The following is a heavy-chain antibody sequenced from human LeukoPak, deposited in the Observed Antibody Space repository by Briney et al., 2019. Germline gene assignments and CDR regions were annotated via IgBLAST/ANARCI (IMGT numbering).Heavy chain of an antibody. CDR1: GFTFSNYA. CDR3: ARYGGFLDY. Sequence: GGALRLSCAASGFTFSNYAMHWVRQAPGKGLEWVAVISYVGRNQYYADSVKGRFTVSRDNSKSTLYLQMNRLRGEDTAVYNCARYGGFLDYWGQGTLVTVSS. CDR2: ISYVGRNQ. J-gene: IGHJ4*02. V-gene: IGHV3-30*04. D-gene: IGHD3-16*01.